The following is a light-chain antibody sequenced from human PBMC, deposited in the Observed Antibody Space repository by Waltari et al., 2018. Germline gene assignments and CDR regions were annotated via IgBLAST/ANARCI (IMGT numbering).Light chain of an antibody. CDR2: YDD. Sequence: QSVLTQPPSVSEAPRQRVTISCSGSTSNIANNAVNWYQQLSGKAPKLLIYYDDLLPSGVSDRFSASKSGTSASLAISGLQSEDEADYYCSVWDDSLNGQVFGGGTKLTVL. V-gene: IGLV1-36*01. J-gene: IGLJ2*01. CDR3: SVWDDSLNGQV. CDR1: TSNIANNA.